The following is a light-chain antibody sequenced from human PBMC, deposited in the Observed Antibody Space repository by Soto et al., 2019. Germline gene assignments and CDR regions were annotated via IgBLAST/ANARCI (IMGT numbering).Light chain of an antibody. CDR3: PAWHDNLPEV. CDR1: SSNIGSNT. V-gene: IGLV1-44*01. J-gene: IGLJ1*01. Sequence: QSVLTQPPSGSGSPGQRVTSCCSGSSSNIGSNTVNWYQQLPGTAPKLLIYSNNQPPSGVPDRFSGSKSGTSASLAISGLQSDDEADYYCPAWHDNLPEVLGYGTNVTV. CDR2: SNN.